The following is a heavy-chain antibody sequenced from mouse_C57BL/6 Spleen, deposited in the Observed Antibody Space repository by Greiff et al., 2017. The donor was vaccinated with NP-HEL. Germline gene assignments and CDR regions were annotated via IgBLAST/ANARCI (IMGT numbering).Heavy chain of an antibody. Sequence: QVQLQQPGAELVRPGTSVKLSCKASGYTFTSYWMHWVKQRPGQGLEWIGVIDPSDSYTNYNQKFKGKATLTVDTASSTAYMQLSSLTSEDSAVYYCARRGPFDDYDYWGQGTTLTVSS. CDR2: IDPSDSYT. V-gene: IGHV1-59*01. CDR1: GYTFTSYW. J-gene: IGHJ2*01. D-gene: IGHD2-4*01. CDR3: ARRGPFDDYDY.